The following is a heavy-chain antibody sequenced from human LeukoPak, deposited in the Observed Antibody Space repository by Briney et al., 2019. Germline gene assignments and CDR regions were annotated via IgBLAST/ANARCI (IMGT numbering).Heavy chain of an antibody. V-gene: IGHV3-20*04. D-gene: IGHD6-25*01. CDR1: GFTFSSYS. CDR3: ARKGIGSSRYQNMDV. CDR2: INWNGGST. Sequence: GGSLRLSCAASGFTFSSYSMNWVRQAPGKGLEWVSGINWNGGSTGYADSVKGRFTISRDNAKNSLYLQMNSLRAEDTAVYYCARKGIGSSRYQNMDVWGKGTTVTVSS. J-gene: IGHJ6*03.